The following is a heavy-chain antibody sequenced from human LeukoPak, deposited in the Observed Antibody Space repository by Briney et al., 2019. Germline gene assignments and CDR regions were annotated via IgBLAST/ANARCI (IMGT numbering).Heavy chain of an antibody. CDR2: ISASGGRT. CDR3: APLAATTDY. D-gene: IGHD5-12*01. V-gene: IGHV3-23*01. CDR1: GFTLSSYA. J-gene: IGHJ4*02. Sequence: PGGSLRLSCAASGFTLSSYAMSWVRQAPGKGLEWVSSISASGGRTYYADSVKGRFTISRDTSKNTLYLQMNSLRAEDTAVYYCAPLAATTDYWGQGTLVTVSS.